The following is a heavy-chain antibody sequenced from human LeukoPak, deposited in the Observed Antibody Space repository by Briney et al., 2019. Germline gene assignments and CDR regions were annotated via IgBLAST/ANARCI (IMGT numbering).Heavy chain of an antibody. CDR1: GGSISSYY. CDR2: IYYSGNT. D-gene: IGHD3-3*01. CDR3: ARLWSEGNWENWFDP. Sequence: SETLSLTCTVSGGSISSYYWSWIWQPPGKGLEWIGYIYYSGNTNYNPSLKSRVTISVDTSKNQFSLKLSSVTAADTAVYYCARLWSEGNWENWFDPWGQGTLVTVSS. V-gene: IGHV4-59*01. J-gene: IGHJ5*02.